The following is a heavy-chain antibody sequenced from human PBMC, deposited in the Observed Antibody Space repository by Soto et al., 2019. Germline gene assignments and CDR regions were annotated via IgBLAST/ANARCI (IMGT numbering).Heavy chain of an antibody. CDR1: GGYISGGGYY. CDR3: ARGLVTRPTGLWSTREYHYYGMDV. V-gene: IGHV4-31*03. CDR2: IYYSGST. D-gene: IGHD2-21*01. Sequence: TLSLTCTVSGGYISGGGYYWSWIRQHPGKGLEWIGYIYYSGSTYYNPSLKSRVTISVDTSKNQFSLKLSSVTAADTAVYYCARGLVTRPTGLWSTREYHYYGMDVWGQGTTVTAP. J-gene: IGHJ6*02.